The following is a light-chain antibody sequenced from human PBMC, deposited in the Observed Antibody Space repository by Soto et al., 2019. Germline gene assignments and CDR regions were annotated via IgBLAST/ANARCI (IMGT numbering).Light chain of an antibody. CDR3: HQYNSFPWT. Sequence: IQLLQSPYTLSASVGDRVTITCRASQSISSWLAWYQQKPGKAPKLLIYKASSLESGVPSRFSGSGSGTEFTLTISSLQPEDFASYYCHQYNSFPWTFGQGTKVDI. J-gene: IGKJ1*01. CDR1: QSISSW. CDR2: KAS. V-gene: IGKV1-5*03.